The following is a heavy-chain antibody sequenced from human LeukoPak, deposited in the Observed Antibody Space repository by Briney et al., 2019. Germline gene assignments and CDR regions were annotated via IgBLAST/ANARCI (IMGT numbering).Heavy chain of an antibody. D-gene: IGHD4-11*01. CDR1: GFTLSKAW. V-gene: IGHV3-15*01. Sequence: GESLRLSCAASGFTLSKAWVNWVRQAPGKGPEWVGRIRPESDGGTTDYAAPVKGRFTISRDDSKNTLYLQMNSLRIEDTALYYCTTRSHDYNNLGGSAWGQGTLVTVSS. J-gene: IGHJ5*02. CDR3: TTRSHDYNNLGGSA. CDR2: IRPESDGGTT.